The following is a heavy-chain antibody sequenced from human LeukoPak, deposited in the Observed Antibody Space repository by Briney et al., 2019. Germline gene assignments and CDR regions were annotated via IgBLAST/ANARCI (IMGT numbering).Heavy chain of an antibody. CDR2: ISGSGGST. V-gene: IGHV3-23*01. CDR1: GFTFSSYA. CDR3: ARCLHNHYYDSSGYYYEDAFDI. J-gene: IGHJ3*02. Sequence: PGGSLRLSCAASGFTFSSYAMSWVRQAPGKGLEWVSAISGSGGSTYYADSVKGRFTISRDNSKSTLYLQMNSLRAEDMAVYYCARCLHNHYYDSSGYYYEDAFDIWGQGTMVTVSS. D-gene: IGHD3-22*01.